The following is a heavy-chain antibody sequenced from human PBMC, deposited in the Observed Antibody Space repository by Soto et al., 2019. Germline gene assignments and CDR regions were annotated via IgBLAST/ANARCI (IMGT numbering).Heavy chain of an antibody. D-gene: IGHD5-12*01. Sequence: QVQLVESGGGVVQPGRSPRLSCAASGFTFSSYGMHWVRQAPGKGLEWVAVIWYDGSNKYYADSVKGRFTISRDNSKNTLYLQMNSLRAEDTAVYYWARGWDSGYDCDYWGQGTLVTVSS. V-gene: IGHV3-33*01. J-gene: IGHJ4*02. CDR3: ARGWDSGYDCDY. CDR1: GFTFSSYG. CDR2: IWYDGSNK.